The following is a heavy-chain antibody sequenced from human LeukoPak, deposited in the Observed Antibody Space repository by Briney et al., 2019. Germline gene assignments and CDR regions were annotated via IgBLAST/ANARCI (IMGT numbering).Heavy chain of an antibody. CDR1: GFTLSSYS. Sequence: GGSLRLSCAASGFTLSSYSMNWVRQAPGKGLEWVSSISSSSSYIYYADSVKGRFTISRDNAKNSLYLQMNSLRAEDTAVYYCARGGGKYSSSWLNWFDPWGQGTLVTVSS. CDR2: ISSSSSYI. J-gene: IGHJ5*02. V-gene: IGHV3-21*01. CDR3: ARGGGKYSSSWLNWFDP. D-gene: IGHD6-13*01.